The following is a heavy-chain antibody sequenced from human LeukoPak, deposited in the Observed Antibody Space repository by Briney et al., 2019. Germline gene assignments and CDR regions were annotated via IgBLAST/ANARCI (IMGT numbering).Heavy chain of an antibody. CDR3: AELGITMIGGV. J-gene: IGHJ6*04. CDR2: ISSSGSTI. Sequence: GGSLRLSCAASGFTFSSYAMNWVRKAPGKGLEWVSYISSSGSTIYYADSVKGRFTISRDNAKNSLYLQMNSLRAEDTAVYYCAELGITMIGGVRGKGTTVTISS. CDR1: GFTFSSYA. V-gene: IGHV3-48*03. D-gene: IGHD3-10*02.